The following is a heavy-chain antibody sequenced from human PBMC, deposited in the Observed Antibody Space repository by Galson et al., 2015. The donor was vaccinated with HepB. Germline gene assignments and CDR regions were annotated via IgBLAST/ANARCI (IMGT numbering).Heavy chain of an antibody. D-gene: IGHD1-26*01. V-gene: IGHV1-69*02. CDR3: ASTMRVGATMIDY. Sequence: SVKVSCKASGGTFSSYTISWVRQAPGQGLEWMGRIIPILGIANYAQKFQGRVTITADKSTSTAYMELSSLRSEDTAVYYCASTMRVGATMIDYWGQGTLVTVSS. CDR1: GGTFSSYT. J-gene: IGHJ4*02. CDR2: IIPILGIA.